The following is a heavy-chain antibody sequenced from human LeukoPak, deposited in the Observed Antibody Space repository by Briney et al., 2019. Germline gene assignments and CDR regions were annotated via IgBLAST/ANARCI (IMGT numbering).Heavy chain of an antibody. CDR1: GYTFTSYG. V-gene: IGHV1-18*01. CDR2: ISAYNGNT. J-gene: IGHJ3*02. Sequence: ASVKVSCKASGYTFTSYGISWVRQAPGQGLEWMGWISAYNGNTNYAQKFQGRVTITADKSTSTAYMELSSLRSEDTAVYYCARVQLYYDSSGYYAAFDIWGQGTMVTVSS. CDR3: ARVQLYYDSSGYYAAFDI. D-gene: IGHD3-22*01.